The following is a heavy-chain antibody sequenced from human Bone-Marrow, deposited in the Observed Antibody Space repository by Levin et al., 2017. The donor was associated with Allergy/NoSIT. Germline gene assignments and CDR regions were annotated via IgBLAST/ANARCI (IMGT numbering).Heavy chain of an antibody. D-gene: IGHD5-12*01. J-gene: IGHJ3*02. CDR1: GYSFTSYW. CDR2: IYPGDSDT. Sequence: PGGSLRLSCKGSGYSFTSYWIGWVRQMPGKGLEWMGIIYPGDSDTRYSPSFQGQVTISADKSISTAYLQWSSLKASDTAMYYCASKAGWLRQSHDAFDIWGQGKRVTVSS. CDR3: ASKAGWLRQSHDAFDI. V-gene: IGHV5-51*01.